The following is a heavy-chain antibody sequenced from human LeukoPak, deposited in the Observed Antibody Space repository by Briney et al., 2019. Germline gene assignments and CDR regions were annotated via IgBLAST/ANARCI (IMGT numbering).Heavy chain of an antibody. V-gene: IGHV1-2*02. CDR1: GYTFTGYY. D-gene: IGHD6-13*01. Sequence: ASVKVSCKASGYTFTGYYMHWVRQAPGQGLEWMGWINPNNGGTSYAQKFQGRVTMTRDTSITTAYMELPSLTSDDTAVYYCARGYSSPVPNFDYWGQGTLVTVSS. CDR3: ARGYSSPVPNFDY. CDR2: INPNNGGT. J-gene: IGHJ4*02.